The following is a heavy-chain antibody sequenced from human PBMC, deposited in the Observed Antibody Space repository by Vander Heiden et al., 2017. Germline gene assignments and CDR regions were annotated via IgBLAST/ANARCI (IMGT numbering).Heavy chain of an antibody. CDR2: FDPEDGET. Sequence: QVQLVQSGAEVKKPGASVKVSCKVSGYTLTELSMHWVRQAPGKGLEWMGGFDPEDGETIYAQKFQGRVTMTEDTSTDTAYMELRSMRSEDTAVYYYATDGNVWGSYAVWGHVTTITISS. J-gene: IGHJ6*02. D-gene: IGHD3-16*01. CDR1: GYTLTELS. CDR3: ATDGNVWGSYAV. V-gene: IGHV1-24*01.